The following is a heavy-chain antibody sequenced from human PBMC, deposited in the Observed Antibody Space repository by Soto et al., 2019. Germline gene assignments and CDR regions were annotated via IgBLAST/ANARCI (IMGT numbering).Heavy chain of an antibody. CDR1: GYTFTSYA. CDR2: INAGNGNT. V-gene: IGHV1-3*01. D-gene: IGHD6-13*01. CDR3: ARAGYSSSWYTQVPFDI. J-gene: IGHJ3*02. Sequence: GASVKVSCKASGYTFTSYAMHWVRQAPGQRLEWMGWINAGNGNTKYSQKFQGRVTITRDTSASTAYMELSSLRSEDTAVYYCARAGYSSSWYTQVPFDIWGQGTMVTVSS.